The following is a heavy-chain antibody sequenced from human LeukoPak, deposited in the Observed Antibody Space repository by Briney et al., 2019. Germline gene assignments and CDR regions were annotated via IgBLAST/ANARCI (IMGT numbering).Heavy chain of an antibody. J-gene: IGHJ5*02. CDR1: NSSISSGFH. CDR3: ARGGGGMRIYGKNWFDP. D-gene: IGHD3-16*01. V-gene: IGHV4-38-2*02. CDR2: INHSGST. Sequence: SETLSLTCTVSNSSISSGFHWGWIRQPPGKGLEWIGEINHSGSTNNNPSLKSRVTISVDTSKNQFSLKLSSVTAADTAVYYCARGGGGMRIYGKNWFDPWGQGTLVTVSS.